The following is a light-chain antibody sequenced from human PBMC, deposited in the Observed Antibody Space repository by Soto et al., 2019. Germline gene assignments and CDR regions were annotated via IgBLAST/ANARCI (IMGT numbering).Light chain of an antibody. J-gene: IGKJ4*01. CDR3: QHYGDWPLT. CDR1: QSVSNY. CDR2: GVS. Sequence: EVVMTQSPVTLSVSPGDRATLSCGASQSVSNYLAWYQQKPGQAPRLLVYGVSARATGIPARFSGSGSGTDFTLTISSLQSEDAAVYYCQHYGDWPLTFGGGTRVAIK. V-gene: IGKV3-15*01.